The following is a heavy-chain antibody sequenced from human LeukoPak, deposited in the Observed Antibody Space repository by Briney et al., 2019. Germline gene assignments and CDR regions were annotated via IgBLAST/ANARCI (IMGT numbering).Heavy chain of an antibody. CDR1: GGSFSGYY. D-gene: IGHD3-10*01. CDR3: ARLRGGSGSYYAQRYYYYYMDV. CDR2: INHSGST. V-gene: IGHV4-34*01. Sequence: SETLSLTCAVYGGSFSGYYWSWIRQPPGKGLEWIGEINHSGSTNYNPSLKSRVTISVDTSKNQFSLKLSSVTAADTAVYYCARLRGGSGSYYAQRYYYYYMDVWGKGTTVTISS. J-gene: IGHJ6*03.